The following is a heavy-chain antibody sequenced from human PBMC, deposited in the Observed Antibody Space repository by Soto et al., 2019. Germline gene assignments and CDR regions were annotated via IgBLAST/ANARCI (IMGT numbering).Heavy chain of an antibody. CDR2: IIPIFGTA. D-gene: IGHD1-26*01. V-gene: IGHV1-69*01. Sequence: QVQLVQSGAEVKRPGSSVKVSCKASGGTLSDFVINWVRQAPGQGLEWMGGIIPIFGTADYAQTFKGRVTITADESTSTAYMELSSLRSEDTAIYYCASPLHGDYYYYYGLDVWGQGTTVTVSS. J-gene: IGHJ6*02. CDR3: ASPLHGDYYYYYGLDV. CDR1: GGTLSDFV.